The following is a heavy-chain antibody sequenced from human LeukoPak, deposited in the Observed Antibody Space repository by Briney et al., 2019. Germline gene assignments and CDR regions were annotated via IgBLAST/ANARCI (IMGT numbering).Heavy chain of an antibody. J-gene: IGHJ4*02. V-gene: IGHV3-74*01. Sequence: QPGGSLSLSCASSGFTFSNSWFHWVRRPPGRGLVWVSRINTDGTYSNSEDSVKGRFTISRDNAKNTLYLQMNSLRVEDTAVYYCVRSLGGSSDYWGQGTLVTVSS. CDR1: GFTFSNSW. CDR2: INTDGTYS. D-gene: IGHD3-16*01. CDR3: VRSLGGSSDY.